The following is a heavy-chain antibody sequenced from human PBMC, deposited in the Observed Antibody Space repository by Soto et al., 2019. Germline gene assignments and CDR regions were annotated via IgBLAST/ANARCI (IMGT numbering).Heavy chain of an antibody. CDR3: ARQAGIAAAGPYYYGMDV. V-gene: IGHV5-51*01. CDR1: GYSFTSYW. J-gene: IGHJ6*02. D-gene: IGHD6-13*01. Sequence: LGESLKISCKGSGYSFTSYWIGWVRQMPGKGLEWMGIIYPGDSDTRYSPSFQGQVTISADKSISTAYLQWSSLKASDTAMYYCARQAGIAAAGPYYYGMDVWGQGTTVTVSS. CDR2: IYPGDSDT.